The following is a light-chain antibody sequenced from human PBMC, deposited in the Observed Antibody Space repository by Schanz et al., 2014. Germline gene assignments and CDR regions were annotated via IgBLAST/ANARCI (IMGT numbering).Light chain of an antibody. V-gene: IGLV1-40*01. CDR3: SSYTSSNNWV. CDR2: GNS. CDR1: SSNIGAGYD. Sequence: QSVLTQPPSVSGAPGQRVTISCTGSSSNIGAGYDVHWYQQLPGTAPKLLIYGNSNRPSGVPDRFSGSKSGNTASLTFSGLQAEDEADYYCSSYTSSNNWVFGGGTKLTVL. J-gene: IGLJ3*02.